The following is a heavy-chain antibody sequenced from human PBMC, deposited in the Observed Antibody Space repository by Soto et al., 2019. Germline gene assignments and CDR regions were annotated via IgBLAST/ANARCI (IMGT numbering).Heavy chain of an antibody. V-gene: IGHV3-9*01. D-gene: IGHD3-22*01. J-gene: IGHJ4*02. CDR2: ISWNSNTV. Sequence: GGSLRFSCAASGFTFDNYAMHWVRQAPGKGLEWVSGISWNSNTVAYADSVKGQFTISRDNAKNSLLLQMNSLRAEDTAVYYCARVGSPYDKSGDYDYWGQGTLVTVSS. CDR1: GFTFDNYA. CDR3: ARVGSPYDKSGDYDY.